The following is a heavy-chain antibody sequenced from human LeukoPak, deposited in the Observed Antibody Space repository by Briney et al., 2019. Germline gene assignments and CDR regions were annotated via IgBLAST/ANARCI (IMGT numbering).Heavy chain of an antibody. J-gene: IGHJ4*02. CDR1: GYSFTTHW. D-gene: IGHD1/OR15-1a*01. CDR3: ATSESQTRFDY. Sequence: GESLKISCKGSGYSFTTHWIGWVRQLPGKGLEWMGLIFPGDSETIYSPSFQGQVTISADKSINTAYLRWSSLKASDTAMYYCATSESQTRFDYWGQGTLVTVSS. CDR2: IFPGDSET. V-gene: IGHV5-51*01.